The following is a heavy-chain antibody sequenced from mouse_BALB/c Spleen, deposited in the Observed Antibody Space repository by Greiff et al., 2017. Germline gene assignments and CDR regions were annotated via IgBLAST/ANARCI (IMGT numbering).Heavy chain of an antibody. D-gene: IGHD2-4*01. Sequence: EVQGVESGAELVKPGASVKLSCTASGFNIKDTYMHWVKQRPEQGLEWIGRIDPANGNTKYDPKFQGKATITADTSSNTAYLQLSSLTSEDTAVYYCARGPFYYDYDGGAMDYWGQGTSVTVSS. J-gene: IGHJ4*01. CDR1: GFNIKDTY. CDR3: ARGPFYYDYDGGAMDY. V-gene: IGHV14-3*02. CDR2: IDPANGNT.